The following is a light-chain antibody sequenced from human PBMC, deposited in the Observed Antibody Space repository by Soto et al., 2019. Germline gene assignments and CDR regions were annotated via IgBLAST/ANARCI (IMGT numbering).Light chain of an antibody. J-gene: IGLJ2*01. CDR2: EVS. CDR3: NSCTDTTSLI. CDR1: SSDVGDYKY. V-gene: IGLV2-14*01. Sequence: QSALTQPASVSGSPGQSITISCTGTSSDVGDYKYVSWYQQHPGKAPKFIIYEVSNRPSGISNRFSGSKSGNTASLTISGLQAEDEADYYCNSCTDTTSLIFGGGTKLTVL.